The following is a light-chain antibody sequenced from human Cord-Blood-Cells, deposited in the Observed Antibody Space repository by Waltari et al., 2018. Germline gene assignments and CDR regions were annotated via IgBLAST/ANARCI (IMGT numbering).Light chain of an antibody. J-gene: IGLJ1*01. V-gene: IGLV2-11*01. CDR3: CSYAGSYTYV. CDR1: SSDVGGYHY. CDR2: DVS. Sequence: QSALTQPRSVPGSPGQSVTISCTGTSSDVGGYHYVSWYQQHPGKAPKLMIYDVSKRPSGVPDRFSGSKSGNTASLTISGLQAEDEADYYCCSYAGSYTYVFGTGTKVTVL.